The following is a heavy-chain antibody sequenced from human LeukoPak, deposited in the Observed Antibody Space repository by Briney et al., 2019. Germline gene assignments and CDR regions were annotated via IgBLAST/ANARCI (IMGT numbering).Heavy chain of an antibody. J-gene: IGHJ4*02. CDR1: CGSFSGYY. V-gene: IGHV4-34*01. CDR2: INHSVST. Sequence: PSETLSLTCAVYCGSFSGYYWSWIRQPPGKGLEWLGEINHSVSTNYNPSLKSRVTISVDTSKNQFSLKLSSVTAADTAVYYCARGLGGEDYWGQGTLVTVSS. CDR3: ARGLGGEDY. D-gene: IGHD3-10*01.